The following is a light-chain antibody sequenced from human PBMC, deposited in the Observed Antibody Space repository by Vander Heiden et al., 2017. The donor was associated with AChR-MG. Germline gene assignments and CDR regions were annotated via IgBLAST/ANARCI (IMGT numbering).Light chain of an antibody. Sequence: QSVLTQPPSVSGPPGHRVTISCAVRRSNIGAGYDVHWYKQLPGTAPKLLIYGNSNRPSGVPDRFSGSKSGTSASLAITGLQAEDEADYYCQSYDSSLSGVVFGGGTKLTVL. V-gene: IGLV1-40*01. CDR2: GNS. CDR1: RSNIGAGYD. CDR3: QSYDSSLSGVV. J-gene: IGLJ2*01.